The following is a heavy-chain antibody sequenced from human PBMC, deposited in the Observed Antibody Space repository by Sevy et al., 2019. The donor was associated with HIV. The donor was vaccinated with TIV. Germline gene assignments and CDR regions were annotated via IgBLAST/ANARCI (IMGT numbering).Heavy chain of an antibody. D-gene: IGHD2-21*02. CDR3: ATPQAPCSGGDCNDLDY. Sequence: ASVKVSCKASGHTFTAYYVHWVRQAPGQGLEWMGWINPISGGTNYAQKFQGRVTMTSDTSISTTYMDFSRLTSDDTAVYYCATPQAPCSGGDCNDLDYWGQGTLVTVSS. V-gene: IGHV1-2*02. CDR1: GHTFTAYY. J-gene: IGHJ4*02. CDR2: INPISGGT.